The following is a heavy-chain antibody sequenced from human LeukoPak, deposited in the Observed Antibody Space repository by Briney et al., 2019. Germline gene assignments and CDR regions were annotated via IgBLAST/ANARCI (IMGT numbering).Heavy chain of an antibody. CDR1: VYSNSRSHE. Sequence: PADTLTLICTVSVYSNSRSHELGLIRPPPGTGLEWIGHNYYSGTTYYNPSSNIRVAISVDTSKSNSSVKLNSVNAADKAVSYCARSADHWCYYYAFDYWGQGTMVTVSS. D-gene: IGHD4/OR15-4a*01. CDR2: NYYSGTT. V-gene: IGHV4-28*01. J-gene: IGHJ3*01. CDR3: ARSADHWCYYYAFDY.